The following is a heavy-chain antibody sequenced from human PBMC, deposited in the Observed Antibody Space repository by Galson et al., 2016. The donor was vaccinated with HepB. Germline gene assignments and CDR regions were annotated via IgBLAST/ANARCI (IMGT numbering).Heavy chain of an antibody. J-gene: IGHJ4*02. CDR1: GYIFTSYW. Sequence: QSGAEVKKPGESLKISCKASGYIFTSYWIGWVRQMPGKGLEWMTIINPGDSDTRYSPSFQGQVTISADKSITTAYLQWSSLKASDTAMYYCARQVAPGLFAQWGQGTLVTVSS. CDR3: ARQVAPGLFAQ. V-gene: IGHV5-51*01. CDR2: INPGDSDT. D-gene: IGHD3-3*01.